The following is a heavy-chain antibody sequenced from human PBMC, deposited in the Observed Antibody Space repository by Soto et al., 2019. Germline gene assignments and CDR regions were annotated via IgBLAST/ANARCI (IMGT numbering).Heavy chain of an antibody. CDR3: AKDASSYSYACFDI. CDR2: ISWNSGSI. CDR1: GFTLGDYA. Sequence: GGSLRLSCAASGFTLGDYAMHWVRQAPGKGLEWVSLISWNSGSIAYADSVKGRFTISRDNAKNSLYLQMNSLRAEDTALYYCAKDASSYSYACFDIWGQGTMVTVSS. V-gene: IGHV3-9*01. J-gene: IGHJ3*02. D-gene: IGHD5-18*01.